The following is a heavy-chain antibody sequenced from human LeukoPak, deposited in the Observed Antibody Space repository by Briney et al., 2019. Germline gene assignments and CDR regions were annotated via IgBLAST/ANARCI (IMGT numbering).Heavy chain of an antibody. CDR1: GFTVSSNY. CDR2: IYSGGST. V-gene: IGHV3-53*05. CDR3: HPERRGNWFDP. J-gene: IGHJ5*02. D-gene: IGHD1-1*01. Sequence: GGSLRLSCAASGFTVSSNYMSWVRQAPGKGLEWVSVIYSGGSTYYADSVKGRFTISRDNSKNTLYLQMNNLRAEDTAVYYCHPERRGNWFDPWGQGTLVTVSS.